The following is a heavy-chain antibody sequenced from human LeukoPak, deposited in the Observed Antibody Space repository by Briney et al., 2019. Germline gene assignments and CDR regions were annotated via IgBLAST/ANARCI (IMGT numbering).Heavy chain of an antibody. J-gene: IGHJ4*02. CDR2: ISYDGGNK. V-gene: IGHV3-30-3*01. Sequence: GGSPRLSCAASGFTFSTYSMHWVRQAPGKGLEWVAVISYDGGNKYYADSVKGRFTIPRDNSKNTLFLQMNSLRAEDTAVYYCSRETFYWGQGTLVTVSP. CDR1: GFTFSTYS. CDR3: SRETFY. D-gene: IGHD3-16*01.